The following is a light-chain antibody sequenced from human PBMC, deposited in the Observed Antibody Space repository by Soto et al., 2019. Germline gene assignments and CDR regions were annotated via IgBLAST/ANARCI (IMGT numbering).Light chain of an antibody. J-gene: IGLJ1*01. Sequence: QAVVTQPPSASETPGQRVTISCSGSSSNIGSNYVYWYQQFPGTAPKLLIYRNNQRPSGVPDRFSGSKSGTSASLAISGLRSEDEAEYFCAAWDDSLSGYVFGIGTKVTVL. CDR3: AAWDDSLSGYV. CDR2: RNN. CDR1: SSNIGSNY. V-gene: IGLV1-47*01.